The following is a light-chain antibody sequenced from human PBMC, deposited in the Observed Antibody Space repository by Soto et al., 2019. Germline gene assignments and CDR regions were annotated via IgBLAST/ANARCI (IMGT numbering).Light chain of an antibody. J-gene: IGLJ1*01. V-gene: IGLV1-51*01. CDR3: GAGDSSLSAGYV. Sequence: QSVLTQPPSVSAAPGQTVTISCSGSSSNIANNYVSWYQQLPGTAPKLLIYDNNKRPSGIPDRFSGSKSGTSATLGITGLQTGDEADYYCGAGDSSLSAGYVFGTGTKLTVL. CDR1: SSNIANNY. CDR2: DNN.